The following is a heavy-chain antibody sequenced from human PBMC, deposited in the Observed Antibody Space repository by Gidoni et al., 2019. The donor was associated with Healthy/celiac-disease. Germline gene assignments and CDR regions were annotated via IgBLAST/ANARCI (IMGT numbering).Heavy chain of an antibody. V-gene: IGHV3-23*01. CDR2: IRCSGRST. CDR3: AKTGVVPAARKVGITGYYYYMDV. D-gene: IGHD2-2*01. CDR1: GFTFSSCA. J-gene: IGHJ6*03. Sequence: ELQLLESGGGLVQPGGSLRLSCAASGFTFSSCAMSWVRQAPGKGLEWVSAIRCSGRSTYYADSVKGRLTISRDNSKNTLYLQMNSLRAEDTAVYYCAKTGVVPAARKVGITGYYYYMDVWGKGTTVTVSS.